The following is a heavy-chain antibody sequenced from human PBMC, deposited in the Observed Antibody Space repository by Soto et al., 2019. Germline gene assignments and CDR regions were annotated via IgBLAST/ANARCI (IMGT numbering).Heavy chain of an antibody. V-gene: IGHV1-69*01. Sequence: QVQLIQSAAEVKKPGSSVRVSCTASGGIFGSHGFSWVRQAPGQRLEWVGGFIPIFRTLTYTEKIQARVRIAAFESTNTVYLDLSSLTSEDTAVYYCVRDRRIYYSDPHDEFVASDYEVWGQGTMVSVSS. CDR2: FIPIFRTL. CDR3: VRDRRIYYSDPHDEFVASDYEV. CDR1: GGIFGSHG. J-gene: IGHJ3*01. D-gene: IGHD3-22*01.